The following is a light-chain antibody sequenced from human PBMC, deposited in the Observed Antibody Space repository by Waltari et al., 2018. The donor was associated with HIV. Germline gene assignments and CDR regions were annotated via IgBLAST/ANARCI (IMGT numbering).Light chain of an antibody. V-gene: IGLV2-23*01. CDR2: EGS. Sequence: QYALTQFASVSGSPGQSITISYPGTSSDVGNYNPVSCSQQHPGKAPKLMIYEGSKRPSGVSNSFSGSKSGNTASLTISVRQAEDEADYYCCSYANSSTVFGGGTKVTVL. CDR1: SSDVGNYNP. J-gene: IGLJ2*01. CDR3: CSYANSSTV.